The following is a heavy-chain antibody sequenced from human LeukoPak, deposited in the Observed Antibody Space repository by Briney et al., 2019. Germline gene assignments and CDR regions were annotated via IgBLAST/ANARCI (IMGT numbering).Heavy chain of an antibody. Sequence: ASVKVSCRTSGYTFTSFGISWVRQAPGQGLEWMGWISGNNDHTNYAQEFQGRVTMTTDTSTTTAYMELTSLTSDDTAVYYCARDGTSTDDFWGQGTLVTVSS. CDR1: GYTFTSFG. D-gene: IGHD1-26*01. CDR2: ISGNNDHT. V-gene: IGHV1-18*01. J-gene: IGHJ4*02. CDR3: ARDGTSTDDF.